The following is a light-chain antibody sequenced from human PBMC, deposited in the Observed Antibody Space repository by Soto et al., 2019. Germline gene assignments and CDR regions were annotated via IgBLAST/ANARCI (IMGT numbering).Light chain of an antibody. CDR1: SSDVGSYNY. CDR2: EVS. CDR3: SSYTSSSTL. V-gene: IGLV2-14*01. J-gene: IGLJ1*01. Sequence: ALTXPASVSGSPGQSITISCAGTSSDVGSYNYVSWYQQHPGKAPKLMIYEVSNRPSGVSSRFSGSKSGNTASLTISGLQAEDEADYYCSSYTSSSTLFGTGTKVTVL.